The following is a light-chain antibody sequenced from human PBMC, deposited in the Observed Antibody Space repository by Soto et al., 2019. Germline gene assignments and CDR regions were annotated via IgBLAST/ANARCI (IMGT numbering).Light chain of an antibody. V-gene: IGLV4-69*01. CDR1: SGHSSYA. Sequence: QTVLTQSPSASASLGASVKLTCTLSSGHSSYAIAWHQQQPEKGPRYLMKLNSDGSHSKGDGIPDRFSGSSSGAERYLTISSLQSEDESDYYCQTWGADINVFGGGTKLTVL. CDR2: LNSDGSH. J-gene: IGLJ2*01. CDR3: QTWGADINV.